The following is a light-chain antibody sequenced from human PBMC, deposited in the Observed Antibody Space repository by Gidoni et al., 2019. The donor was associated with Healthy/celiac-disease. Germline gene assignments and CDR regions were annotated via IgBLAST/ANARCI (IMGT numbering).Light chain of an antibody. CDR2: KAS. Sequence: DIQMTKSPSTLSASVGDRVTITCRASQSISSWLAWYQQQPGKAPKLLIYKASSLESGVPSRFSGSGSGTEFTLTISSLQPDDFATYYCQQYNSYSRWTFGQGTKVEIK. CDR3: QQYNSYSRWT. J-gene: IGKJ1*01. V-gene: IGKV1-5*03. CDR1: QSISSW.